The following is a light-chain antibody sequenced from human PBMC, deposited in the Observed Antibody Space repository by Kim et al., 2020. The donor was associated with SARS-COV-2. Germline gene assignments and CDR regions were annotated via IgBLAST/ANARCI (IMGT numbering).Light chain of an antibody. J-gene: IGKJ5*01. V-gene: IGKV1-33*01. CDR2: DAS. Sequence: IQMTQSPSSLSASIGDRVTITCQASQDISNYLNWYQQKPGKAPKLLIYDASNLETGVPSRFSGSGSGTDFILTISSLQPEDIATYYCQLYGDLPPFGQGTRLEIK. CDR1: QDISNY. CDR3: QLYGDLPP.